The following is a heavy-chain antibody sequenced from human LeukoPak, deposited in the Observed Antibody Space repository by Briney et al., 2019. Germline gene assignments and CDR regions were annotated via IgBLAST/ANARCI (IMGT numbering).Heavy chain of an antibody. J-gene: IGHJ4*02. CDR2: LSYSAHT. CDR1: GGSISSHTYS. D-gene: IGHD3-10*01. CDR3: ARAVHYSGTSDQYTGGWYYFDF. V-gene: IGHV4-39*07. Sequence: KSSETLSLTCTVSGGSISSHTYSWGWIRQPPGKGLEWIGTLSYSAHTFYSSSLKSRATISVDMSRKHFFLDLSSVTAADTAVYYCARAVHYSGTSDQYTGGWYYFDFWGQGTLVTVSS.